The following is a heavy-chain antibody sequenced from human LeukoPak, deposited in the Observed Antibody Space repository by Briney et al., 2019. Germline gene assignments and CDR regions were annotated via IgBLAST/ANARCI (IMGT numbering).Heavy chain of an antibody. J-gene: IGHJ5*02. CDR1: GGSFSGYY. D-gene: IGHD3-16*01. CDR3: ARRTRGTWGSANWFDP. V-gene: IGHV4-34*01. CDR2: INHSGST. Sequence: SETLSLTCAVYGGSFSGYYWSWIRQPPGKGLEWIGEINHSGSTNYNPSLKSRVTISVDTSKNQFSLKLSSVTAADTAVYYCARRTRGTWGSANWFDPWGQGTLVTVS.